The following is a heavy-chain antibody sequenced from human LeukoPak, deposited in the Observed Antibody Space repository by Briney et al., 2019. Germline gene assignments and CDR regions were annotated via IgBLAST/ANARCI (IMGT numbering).Heavy chain of an antibody. J-gene: IGHJ4*02. CDR1: GYTFTGYY. CDR3: ASEWELRGFDY. V-gene: IGHV1-2*02. CDR2: INPNSGGT. D-gene: IGHD1-26*01. Sequence: ASVNVSSTPSGYTFTGYYMHWVRQAPGQGLEWMGWINPNSGGTNYAQKFQGRVTMTRDTSISTAYMELSRLRSDDTAVYYCASEWELRGFDYWGQGTLVTVSS.